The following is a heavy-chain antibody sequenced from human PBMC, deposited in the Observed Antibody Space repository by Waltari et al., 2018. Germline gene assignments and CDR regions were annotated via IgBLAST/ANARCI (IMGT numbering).Heavy chain of an antibody. CDR3: AREGGNYGY. CDR1: GFHFSSYW. Sequence: EVQLVESGRGLVEPGGSLRLSCAASGFHFSSYWMTWVRQAPGKGLEWVANIKHDGSEKYYVDSVKGRFTISRDNAKNSLFLQMNSLRAEDTAVYYCAREGGNYGYWGQGTLVTVSS. CDR2: IKHDGSEK. V-gene: IGHV3-7*04. D-gene: IGHD1-26*01. J-gene: IGHJ4*02.